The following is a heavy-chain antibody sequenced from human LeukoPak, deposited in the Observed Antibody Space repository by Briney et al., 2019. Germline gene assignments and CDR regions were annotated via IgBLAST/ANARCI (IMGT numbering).Heavy chain of an antibody. CDR3: ARDRGSGWYGDLGY. V-gene: IGHV3-7*01. D-gene: IGHD6-19*01. J-gene: IGHJ4*02. CDR1: GFTFSSYW. CDR2: IKQDGSEK. Sequence: GGSLRLSCAASGFTFSSYWMSWVRQAPGKGLEWVANIKQDGSEKYYVDSVKGRFTISRDNSKNSLYLEMNSLRAEDTAVYFCARDRGSGWYGDLGYWGQGTLVTVSS.